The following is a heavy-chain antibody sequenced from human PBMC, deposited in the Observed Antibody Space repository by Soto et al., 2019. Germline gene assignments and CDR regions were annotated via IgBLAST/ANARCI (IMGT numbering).Heavy chain of an antibody. CDR3: ANGWYFDDAFDI. Sequence: SETLSLTCAVYGGSFSGYYWSWIRQPPGKGLEWIGEINHSGSTNYNPSLKSRVTISVDTSKNQFSLKLSSVTAADTAVYYCANGWYFDDAFDIWGQGTMVTVSS. CDR1: GGSFSGYY. V-gene: IGHV4-34*01. J-gene: IGHJ3*02. D-gene: IGHD6-19*01. CDR2: INHSGST.